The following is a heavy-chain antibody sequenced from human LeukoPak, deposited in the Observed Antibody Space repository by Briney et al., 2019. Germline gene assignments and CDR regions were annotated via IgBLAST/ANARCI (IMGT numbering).Heavy chain of an antibody. CDR1: GFTFSNPW. J-gene: IGHJ5*02. V-gene: IGHV4-59*08. Sequence: GSLRLSCAASGFTFSNPWMSWIRQPPGKGLEWIGYIYYSESTNYNPSLKSRVTISVDTSKNQFSLKLSSVTAADTAVYYCARQLCSGGSCYEGQYNWFDPWGQGTLVTVSS. D-gene: IGHD2-15*01. CDR2: IYYSEST. CDR3: ARQLCSGGSCYEGQYNWFDP.